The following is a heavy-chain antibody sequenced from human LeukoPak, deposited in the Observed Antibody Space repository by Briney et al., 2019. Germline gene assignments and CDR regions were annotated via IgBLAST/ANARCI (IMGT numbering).Heavy chain of an antibody. CDR2: IYYSGST. CDR1: GGSISSGGYY. V-gene: IGHV4-31*03. J-gene: IGHJ5*02. Sequence: PSETLSLTCTVSGGSISSGGYYWSWIRQHPGKGLEWIGYIYYSGSTYYNPSLKSRVTISVDTSKNQFSLKLSSVTAADTAVYYCVRDLEWGNNDWFDPWGQGTLVTVSS. D-gene: IGHD3-3*01. CDR3: VRDLEWGNNDWFDP.